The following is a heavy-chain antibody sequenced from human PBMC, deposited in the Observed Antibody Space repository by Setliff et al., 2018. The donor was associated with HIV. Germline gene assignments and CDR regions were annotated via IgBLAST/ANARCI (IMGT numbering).Heavy chain of an antibody. CDR2: IYHSGNT. CDR3: ARRGGSYPHDAFDI. J-gene: IGHJ3*02. D-gene: IGHD1-26*01. V-gene: IGHV4-4*02. Sequence: SETLSLTCAVSGGSSSRTNWWSWVRQSPGKGLEWIGEIYHSGNTNYNPSLKSRVTISVEKPKNQFSLKLSSVTAADTAVYYCARRGGSYPHDAFDIWGQGTMVTVSS. CDR1: GGSSSRTNW.